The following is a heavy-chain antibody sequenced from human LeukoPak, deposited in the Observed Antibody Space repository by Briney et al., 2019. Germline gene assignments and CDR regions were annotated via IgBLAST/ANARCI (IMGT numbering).Heavy chain of an antibody. Sequence: GGSLRLSCAASGFTFSSYAMHWVRQAPGEGLEWVAVIWYDGSNKYYADSVKGRFTISRDNSKNTLYLQMNSLRAEDTAVYYCARASGLDYYGSGSYLDYWGQGTLVTVSS. CDR2: IWYDGSNK. CDR3: ARASGLDYYGSGSYLDY. D-gene: IGHD3-10*01. V-gene: IGHV3-33*08. CDR1: GFTFSSYA. J-gene: IGHJ4*02.